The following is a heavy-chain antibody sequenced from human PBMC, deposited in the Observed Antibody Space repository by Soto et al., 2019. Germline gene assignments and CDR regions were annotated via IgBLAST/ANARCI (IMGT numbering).Heavy chain of an antibody. CDR3: ARGVITIFGVVISRPFRFDP. V-gene: IGHV1-8*01. D-gene: IGHD3-3*01. CDR2: MNPNSGNT. Sequence: ASVKVSCKASGYTFTSYDINWVRQATGQGLEWMGWMNPNSGNTGYAQKFQGRVTMTRNTSISTAYMELSSLRSEDTAVYYCARGVITIFGVVISRPFRFDPWGQGTLVTVSS. J-gene: IGHJ5*02. CDR1: GYTFTSYD.